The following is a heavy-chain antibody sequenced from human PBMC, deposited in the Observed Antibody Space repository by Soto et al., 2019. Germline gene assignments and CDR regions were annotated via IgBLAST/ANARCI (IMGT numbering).Heavy chain of an antibody. CDR2: VNAYNGNT. D-gene: IGHD6-19*01. Sequence: QVQLVQSGAEVKKPGASVKVSCKASGYTFTSYGISWVRQAPGQGLEWMGWVNAYNGNTNYAQKFXXRXXMTTDTSTSTAYMELRSLSSDDTAVYYCAREAVSGRTGFDYWGQGTLVTVSS. J-gene: IGHJ4*02. V-gene: IGHV1-18*01. CDR1: GYTFTSYG. CDR3: AREAVSGRTGFDY.